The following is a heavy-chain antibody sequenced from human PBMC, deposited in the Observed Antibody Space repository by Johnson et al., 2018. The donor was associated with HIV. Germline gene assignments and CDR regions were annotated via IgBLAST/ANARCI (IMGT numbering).Heavy chain of an antibody. D-gene: IGHD1-1*01. J-gene: IGHJ3*02. Sequence: QVLLVESGGGVVKPGRSLRLSCAASGFTFSSYAMHWVRQAPGKGLEWVAVISYDGSNKYYADSVKGRFTISRDHSKNTLYLQMNGLRAEDTAVYYCAKVGGTTILRDAFDIWGQGTMVTVSS. CDR2: ISYDGSNK. CDR3: AKVGGTTILRDAFDI. CDR1: GFTFSSYA. V-gene: IGHV3-30-3*01.